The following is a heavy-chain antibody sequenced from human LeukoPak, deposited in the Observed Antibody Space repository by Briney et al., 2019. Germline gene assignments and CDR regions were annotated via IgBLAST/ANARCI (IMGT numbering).Heavy chain of an antibody. J-gene: IGHJ4*02. CDR3: AKPAKTDYADY. CDR1: GFTFSSYA. Sequence: PGGSLRLSCAASGFTFSSYAMHWVRQAPGKGLEWVSSINTSGGSTYYADSVKGRFTISRDNSKSTLYLQMNSLRAADTALYYCAKPAKTDYADYWGQGTLVTVSS. V-gene: IGHV3-23*01. CDR2: INTSGGST. D-gene: IGHD1-14*01.